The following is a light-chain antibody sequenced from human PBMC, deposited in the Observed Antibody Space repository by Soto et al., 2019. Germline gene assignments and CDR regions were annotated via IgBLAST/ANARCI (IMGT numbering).Light chain of an antibody. Sequence: IQLTQSPSSLSASVGDRVTITCRASQGISNYLAWYQQKPGKVPKLLIYAASNLQSGVPSRFSGSGSGTDLTLTISSLQPEDFATYFCQQSYSTPPWTFGQGTKVDIK. CDR1: QGISNY. CDR2: AAS. J-gene: IGKJ1*01. CDR3: QQSYSTPPWT. V-gene: IGKV1-39*01.